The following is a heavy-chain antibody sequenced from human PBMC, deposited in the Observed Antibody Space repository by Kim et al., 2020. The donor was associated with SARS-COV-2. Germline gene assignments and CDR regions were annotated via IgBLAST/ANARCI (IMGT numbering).Heavy chain of an antibody. D-gene: IGHD3-22*01. CDR3: ARDRYFYYDSSGPNFDY. V-gene: IGHV1-18*01. CDR2: ISAYNGNT. Sequence: ASVKVSCKASGYTFTSYGISWVRQAPGQGLEWMGWISAYNGNTNYAQKLQGRVTMTTDTSTSTAYMELRSLRSDDTAVYYCARDRYFYYDSSGPNFDYWGQGTLVTVSS. CDR1: GYTFTSYG. J-gene: IGHJ4*02.